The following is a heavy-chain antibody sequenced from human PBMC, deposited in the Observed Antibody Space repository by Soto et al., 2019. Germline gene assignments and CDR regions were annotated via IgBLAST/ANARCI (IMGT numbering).Heavy chain of an antibody. D-gene: IGHD2-15*01. Sequence: SETLSLTCTVSRGSISSTDHDWGWIRQPPGKGLEWLGSIYYAGSTFHNPSLKRRATISVDTSRNQFSLRLSSVTASDTAVYYCARLVFHCLRGSCDDYNFYGLDVWGQGTTVTVSS. V-gene: IGHV4-39*01. CDR2: IYYAGST. CDR1: RGSISSTDHD. CDR3: ARLVFHCLRGSCDDYNFYGLDV. J-gene: IGHJ6*02.